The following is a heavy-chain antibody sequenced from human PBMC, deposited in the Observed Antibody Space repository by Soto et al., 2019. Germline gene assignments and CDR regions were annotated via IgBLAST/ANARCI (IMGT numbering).Heavy chain of an antibody. CDR1: GYTFTGYL. V-gene: IGHV1-2*02. J-gene: IGHJ4*02. CDR3: ARGLEVVGGGNY. D-gene: IGHD2-15*01. Sequence: GASVKVSCKASGYTFTGYLMHWVRQAPGQGLEWMGWINTNNGGTNSAQKFQGRVTMTMDTSINTAYMELSSLRSDDTAIYYCARGLEVVGGGNYWGQGTLVTVSS. CDR2: INTNNGGT.